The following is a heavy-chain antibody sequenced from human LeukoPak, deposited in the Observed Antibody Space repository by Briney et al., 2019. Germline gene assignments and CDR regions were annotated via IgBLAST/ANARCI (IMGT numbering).Heavy chain of an antibody. CDR2: IYYSGST. V-gene: IGHV4-59*12. CDR3: ARVLLGADNPGSGYQPSFDY. J-gene: IGHJ4*02. D-gene: IGHD5-12*01. Sequence: SETLSLTCTVSGGSISSYYWSWIRQPPGKGLEWIGYIYYSGSTYYNPSLKSRVTISVDTSKNQFSLKLSSVTAADTAVYYCARVLLGADNPGSGYQPSFDYWGQGTLVTVSS. CDR1: GGSISSYY.